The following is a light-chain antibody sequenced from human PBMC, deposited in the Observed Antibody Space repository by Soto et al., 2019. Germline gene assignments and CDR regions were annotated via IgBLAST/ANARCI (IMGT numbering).Light chain of an antibody. V-gene: IGLV2-11*01. Sequence: QSALTQPRSVSGSPGQSVTISCTGTSSDVGSYKDVSWYQHHPGKVPKLMIYDVSERPSGVPDRFSGSKSGNTASLTISGLQAEHEANYYCCAYAETFYVLGTGTRSPS. J-gene: IGLJ1*01. CDR1: SSDVGSYKD. CDR2: DVS. CDR3: CAYAETFYV.